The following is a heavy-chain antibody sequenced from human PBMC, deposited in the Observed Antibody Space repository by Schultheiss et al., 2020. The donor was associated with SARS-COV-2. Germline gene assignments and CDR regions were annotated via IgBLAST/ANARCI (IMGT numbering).Heavy chain of an antibody. CDR1: GGSISSGGYY. J-gene: IGHJ4*02. V-gene: IGHV4-61*08. D-gene: IGHD6-19*01. CDR3: SGGSGWLTDY. CDR2: INHSGST. Sequence: SETLSLTCTVSGGSISSGGYYWSWIRQPPGKGPEWIGEINHSGSTNYNPSLKSRVTISVDRSKNQFSLKLSSVTAADTAVYYCSGGSGWLTDYWGQGMSVTVSS.